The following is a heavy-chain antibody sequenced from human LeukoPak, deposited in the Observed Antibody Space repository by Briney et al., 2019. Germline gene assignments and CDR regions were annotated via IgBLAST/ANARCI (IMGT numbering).Heavy chain of an antibody. CDR1: GGSFSGYY. Sequence: PSETLSLTCAVYGGSFSGYYWSWTRQPPGKGLEWIGEINHSGSTNYNPSLKSRVTISVDTSKNQFSLKLSSVTAADTAVYYCARGPSSSGSPGWGQGTLVTVSS. V-gene: IGHV4-34*01. J-gene: IGHJ4*02. CDR2: INHSGST. CDR3: ARGPSSSGSPG. D-gene: IGHD6-19*01.